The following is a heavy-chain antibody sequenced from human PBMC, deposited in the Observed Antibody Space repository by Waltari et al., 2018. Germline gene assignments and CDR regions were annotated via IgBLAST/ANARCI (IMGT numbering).Heavy chain of an antibody. J-gene: IGHJ4*02. CDR3: ARALAIDYDYIWGTSGYFDY. Sequence: QVQLVQSGAEVKKPGASVKVSCKASGYTFTSYAMHWVRQAPGQRLEWMGWINAGNGNTKYSQKFQGRVTITRDTSASTAYMELSSLRSEDTAVYYCARALAIDYDYIWGTSGYFDYWGQGTLVTVSS. D-gene: IGHD3-16*01. V-gene: IGHV1-3*01. CDR1: GYTFTSYA. CDR2: INAGNGNT.